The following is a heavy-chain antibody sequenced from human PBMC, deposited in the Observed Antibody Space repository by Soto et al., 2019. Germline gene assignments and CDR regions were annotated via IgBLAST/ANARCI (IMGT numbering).Heavy chain of an antibody. CDR3: ARDYAPRDGYNGLDY. V-gene: IGHV3-30-3*01. Sequence: GGSLRLSCAASGFTFSSYAMHWVRQAPGKGLEWVAVISYDGSNKYYADSVKGRFTISRDNSKNTLYLQMNSLRAEDTAVYYCARDYAPRDGYNGLDYWGQGTLVTVSS. D-gene: IGHD5-12*01. J-gene: IGHJ4*02. CDR1: GFTFSSYA. CDR2: ISYDGSNK.